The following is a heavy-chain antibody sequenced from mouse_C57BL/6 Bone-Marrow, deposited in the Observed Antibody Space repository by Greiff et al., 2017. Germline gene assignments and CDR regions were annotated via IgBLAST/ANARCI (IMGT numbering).Heavy chain of an antibody. D-gene: IGHD1-1*01. CDR1: GYTFTDYY. J-gene: IGHJ3*01. Sequence: QVQLQQSGAELVRPGASVKLSCKASGYTFTDYYINWVKQRPGQGLEWIARIYPGSGNTYYNEKFKGKATLTAEKSSSTAYMQLSSLTSEDSAVYFCARRKYGAWFAYWGQGTLVTVSA. CDR3: ARRKYGAWFAY. V-gene: IGHV1-76*01. CDR2: IYPGSGNT.